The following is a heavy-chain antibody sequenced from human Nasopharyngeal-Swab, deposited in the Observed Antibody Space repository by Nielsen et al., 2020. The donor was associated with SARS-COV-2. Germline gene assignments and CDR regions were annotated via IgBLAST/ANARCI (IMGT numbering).Heavy chain of an antibody. J-gene: IGHJ4*02. V-gene: IGHV4-30-4*01. CDR2: IYYSGST. CDR1: GGSISSGDRY. CDR3: ARAPTAGGPDY. Sequence: SETLSLTCTVSGGSISSGDRYWSWIRQPPGKGLEWIGYIYYSGSTYYNPSLKSRVTVSVDTSKNQFSLKLSSVTAADTAVYYCARAPTAGGPDYWSQGTLVTVSS.